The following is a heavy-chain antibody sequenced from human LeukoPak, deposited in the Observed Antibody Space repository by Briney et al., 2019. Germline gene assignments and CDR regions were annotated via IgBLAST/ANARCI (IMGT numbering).Heavy chain of an antibody. Sequence: SETLSLTCAVYGGSFSGYYWSWIRQPPGKGLEWIGEINHSGSTNYNPSLKSRVTISVDTSKNQFSLKLSSVTAADTAVYYCARDPYYDFWSGLLSHYYYGMDVWGQGTTVTVSS. J-gene: IGHJ6*02. D-gene: IGHD3-3*01. V-gene: IGHV4-34*01. CDR1: GGSFSGYY. CDR3: ARDPYYDFWSGLLSHYYYGMDV. CDR2: INHSGST.